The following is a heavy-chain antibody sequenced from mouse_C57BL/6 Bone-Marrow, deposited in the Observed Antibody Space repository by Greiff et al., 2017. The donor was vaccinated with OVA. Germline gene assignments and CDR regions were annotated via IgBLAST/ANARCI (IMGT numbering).Heavy chain of an antibody. CDR2: IHPNSGST. CDR1: GYTFTSYW. D-gene: IGHD2-5*01. Sequence: QVQLQQSGAELVKPGASVKLSCKTSGYTFTSYWMHWVKQRPGQGLEWIGMIHPNSGSTNYNEKFKSKATLTVDKSSSTAYMQHSSLTSEDSAVYYCARGGFYYSNYVGWYFDVWGTGTTVTVSS. V-gene: IGHV1-64*01. CDR3: ARGGFYYSNYVGWYFDV. J-gene: IGHJ1*03.